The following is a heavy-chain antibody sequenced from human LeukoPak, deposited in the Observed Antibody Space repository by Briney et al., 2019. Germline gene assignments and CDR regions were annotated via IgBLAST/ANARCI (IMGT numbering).Heavy chain of an antibody. D-gene: IGHD4-23*01. Sequence: ASVKVSCKASGYTFTSYDINWVRQATGHGLEWMGWISAYKGNTNYAQKFQGRVTMTTDTSTSTAYMELRSLRSDDTAVYYCARDHGGKVDRYFDLWGRGTLVTVSS. V-gene: IGHV1-18*01. J-gene: IGHJ2*01. CDR2: ISAYKGNT. CDR3: ARDHGGKVDRYFDL. CDR1: GYTFTSYD.